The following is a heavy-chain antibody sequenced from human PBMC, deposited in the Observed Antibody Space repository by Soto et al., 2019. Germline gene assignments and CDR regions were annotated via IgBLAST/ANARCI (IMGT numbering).Heavy chain of an antibody. CDR1: GGSFGGYF. CDR3: TRGREVTVTDDLVAFDI. D-gene: IGHD4-17*01. Sequence: QVQLQQWGAGLLKPSETLSLTCAVYGGSFGGYFWSWIRHPPGKGLEGIGEIIHSGSTNYNPSLKSRVTISVDTSKNQFSLKLSSVTAADMARYYCTRGREVTVTDDLVAFDIWGQGTRVTVSS. J-gene: IGHJ3*02. CDR2: IIHSGST. V-gene: IGHV4-34*01.